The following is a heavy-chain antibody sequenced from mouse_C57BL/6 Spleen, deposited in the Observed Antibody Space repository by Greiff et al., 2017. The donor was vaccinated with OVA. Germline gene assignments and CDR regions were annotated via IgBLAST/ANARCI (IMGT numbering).Heavy chain of an antibody. J-gene: IGHJ4*01. V-gene: IGHV1-81*01. CDR3: ARDTTVVATRAMDY. Sequence: QVQLQQSGAELARPGASVKLSCKASGYTFTSYGISWVKQRTGQGLEWIGEIYPRSGNTYYNEKFKGKATLTADKSSSTAYMELRSLTCEDSAVYFCARDTTVVATRAMDYWGQGTSVTVSS. CDR1: GYTFTSYG. D-gene: IGHD1-1*01. CDR2: IYPRSGNT.